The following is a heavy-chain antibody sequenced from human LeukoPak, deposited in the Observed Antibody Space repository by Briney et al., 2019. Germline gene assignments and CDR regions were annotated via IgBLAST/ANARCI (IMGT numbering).Heavy chain of an antibody. J-gene: IGHJ4*02. D-gene: IGHD2-8*02. CDR1: GFTFSSYA. Sequence: GSLRLSCAASGFTFSSYAMNWIRQPPGKGLEWIGEINHSGSTNYNPSLKSRVTISVDTSKNQFSLKLSSVTAADTAVYYCARVAVYPFDYWGQGTLVTVSS. CDR3: ARVAVYPFDY. CDR2: INHSGST. V-gene: IGHV4-34*01.